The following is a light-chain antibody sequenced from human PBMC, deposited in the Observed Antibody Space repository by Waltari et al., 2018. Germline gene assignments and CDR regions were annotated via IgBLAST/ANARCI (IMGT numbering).Light chain of an antibody. V-gene: IGKV1-39*01. CDR3: QQGYSAPCT. J-gene: IGKJ2*02. CDR2: AAS. Sequence: DIQMTQSPSSLSASVGYRVTITCRASQYISGFLNWYQQKPGKAPKLLIYAASSLQTGVPSKFSGSGSGTDFTLTISSLQPEDFATYYCQQGYSAPCTFGQGTKLEI. CDR1: QYISGF.